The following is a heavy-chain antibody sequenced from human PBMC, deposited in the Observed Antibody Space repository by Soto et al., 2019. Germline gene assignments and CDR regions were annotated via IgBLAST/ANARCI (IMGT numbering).Heavy chain of an antibody. J-gene: IGHJ6*03. Sequence: ASVKVSCKASGYTFTGYYMHWVRQAPGQGLEWMGWINPNSGGTNYAQKFQGWVTMTRDTSISTAYMELSRLRSDDTAVYYCAREVRDIVVVPAATFNYYYYMDVWGKGTTVTVSS. CDR3: AREVRDIVVVPAATFNYYYYMDV. CDR1: GYTFTGYY. V-gene: IGHV1-2*04. D-gene: IGHD2-2*01. CDR2: INPNSGGT.